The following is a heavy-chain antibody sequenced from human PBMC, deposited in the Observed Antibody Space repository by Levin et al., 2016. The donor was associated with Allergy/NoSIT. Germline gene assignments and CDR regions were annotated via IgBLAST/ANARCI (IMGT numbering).Heavy chain of an antibody. CDR3: ARDRVGATYYYYYGMDV. J-gene: IGHJ6*02. CDR1: GGSISSGGYY. V-gene: IGHV4-61*08. D-gene: IGHD1-26*01. Sequence: SETLSLTCTVSGGSISSGGYYWSWIRQHPGKGLEWIGYIYYSGSTNYNPSLKSRVTISVDTSKNQFSLKLSSVTAADTAVYYCARDRVGATYYYYYGMDVWGQGTTVTVSS. CDR2: IYYSGST.